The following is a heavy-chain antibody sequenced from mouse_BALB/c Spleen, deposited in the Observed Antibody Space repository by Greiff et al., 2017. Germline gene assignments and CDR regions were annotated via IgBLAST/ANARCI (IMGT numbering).Heavy chain of an antibody. D-gene: IGHD1-1*01. CDR2: ISSGGST. J-gene: IGHJ2*01. V-gene: IGHV5-6-5*01. CDR1: GFTFSSYA. Sequence: EVQLQESGGGLVKPGGSLKLSCAASGFTFSSYAMSWVRQTPEKRLEWVASISSGGSTYYPDSVKGRFTISRDNARNILYLQMSSLRSEDTAMYYCARDDYYGSSPDDWGQGTTLTVSS. CDR3: ARDDYYGSSPDD.